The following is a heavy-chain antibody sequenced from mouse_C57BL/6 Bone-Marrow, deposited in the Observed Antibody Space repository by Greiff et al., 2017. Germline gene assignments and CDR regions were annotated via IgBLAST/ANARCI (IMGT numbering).Heavy chain of an antibody. V-gene: IGHV5-4*01. CDR2: ISDGGSYT. J-gene: IGHJ1*03. Sequence: EVQRVESGGGLVKPGGSLKLSCAASGFTFSSYAMSWVRQTPEKRLEWVATISDGGSYTYYPDNVKGRFTISRDNAKNNLYLQMSHLKSEDTAMYYCARGSSYGYFDVWGTGTTVTVSS. CDR3: ARGSSYGYFDV. CDR1: GFTFSSYA. D-gene: IGHD1-1*01.